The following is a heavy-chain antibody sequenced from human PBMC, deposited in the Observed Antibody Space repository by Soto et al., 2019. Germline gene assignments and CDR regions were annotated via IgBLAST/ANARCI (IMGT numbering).Heavy chain of an antibody. J-gene: IGHJ4*02. V-gene: IGHV1-69*12. CDR1: GGTFSSYA. D-gene: IGHD6-13*01. Sequence: QVQLVQSGAEVKKPGSSVKVSCKASGGTFSSYAISWVRQAPGQGLDWMGGIIPIFGTANYAQNFQGRVTMTADESTSTAYMELSSLRSEHTAVYYCARTGIAAAGTFDYRGQGTLVTVSS. CDR3: ARTGIAAAGTFDY. CDR2: IIPIFGTA.